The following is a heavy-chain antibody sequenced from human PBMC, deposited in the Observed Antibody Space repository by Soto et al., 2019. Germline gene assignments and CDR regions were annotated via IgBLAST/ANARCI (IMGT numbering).Heavy chain of an antibody. Sequence: QVQLKQWGAGLLKPSETLSLTCAVYSGSFSDYYWSWIRQSPGKGLEWIGEINHSGRTNQNPSLGSRVSISVDKSKSQCSLQLSSVTAADTAVYYCARGKWLDNDWGQGTLVTVSS. CDR1: SGSFSDYY. V-gene: IGHV4-34*01. CDR3: ARGKWLDND. D-gene: IGHD6-19*01. CDR2: INHSGRT. J-gene: IGHJ1*01.